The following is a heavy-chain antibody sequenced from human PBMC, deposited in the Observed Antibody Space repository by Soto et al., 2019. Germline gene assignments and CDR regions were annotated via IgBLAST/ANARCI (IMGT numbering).Heavy chain of an antibody. CDR3: ARDIVSYAYAEGY. CDR1: GCSINSYW. D-gene: IGHD2-15*01. J-gene: IGHJ4*02. CDR2: VYSSGTT. Sequence: XETLSLTCSVSGCSINSYWWSWIRQPAGKGLEWIGRVYSSGTTDYNPSLNNRATMSVETSKNQFSLKLTSVTAADTAVYYCARDIVSYAYAEGYWGQGIQVTVS. V-gene: IGHV4-4*07.